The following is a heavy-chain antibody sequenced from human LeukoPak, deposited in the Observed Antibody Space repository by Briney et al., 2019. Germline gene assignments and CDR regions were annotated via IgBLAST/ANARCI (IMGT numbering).Heavy chain of an antibody. D-gene: IGHD3-3*01. V-gene: IGHV3-30-3*01. J-gene: IGHJ4*02. Sequence: PGGSLRLSCAASGFIFSGHVMHWVRQAPGKGLEWVSLISYDGSNKDYADSVKGRFTISRDNSKNTLYLQMNSLRAEDTAVYYCAKETGITIFGVVSDYWGQGTLVTVSS. CDR2: ISYDGSNK. CDR3: AKETGITIFGVVSDY. CDR1: GFIFSGHV.